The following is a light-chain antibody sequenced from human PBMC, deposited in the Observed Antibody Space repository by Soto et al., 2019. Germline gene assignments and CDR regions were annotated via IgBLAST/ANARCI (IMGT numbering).Light chain of an antibody. CDR2: CES. J-gene: IGKJ4*02. CDR1: QSVSSSY. Sequence: ESVLTQSPATLSLSPGERYTLSCMASQSVSSSYLAWYHQKPGQAPRLLIYCESSRATGIPDRFSGSGSGTDFTLTISRLEPEDFAVYYCPQYGSSRTVGPVTQVEIK. V-gene: IGKV3-20*01. CDR3: PQYGSSRT.